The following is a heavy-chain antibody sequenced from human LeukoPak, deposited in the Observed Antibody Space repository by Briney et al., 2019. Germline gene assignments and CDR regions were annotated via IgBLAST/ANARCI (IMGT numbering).Heavy chain of an antibody. V-gene: IGHV1-2*02. J-gene: IGHJ3*02. Sequence: GASVKVSCKASGYTFTGYYMHWVRQAPGQGLEWMGWINPNSGGTYYAQKFQGRVSMTRDTSISTAYMELSSLRSEDTAVYYCATVGATILVGAFDIWGQGTMVTVSS. CDR3: ATVGATILVGAFDI. CDR1: GYTFTGYY. D-gene: IGHD1-26*01. CDR2: INPNSGGT.